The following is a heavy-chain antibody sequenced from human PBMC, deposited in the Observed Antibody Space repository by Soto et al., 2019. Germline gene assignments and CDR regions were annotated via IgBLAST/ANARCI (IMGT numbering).Heavy chain of an antibody. CDR2: IYWDDDK. D-gene: IGHD2-15*01. J-gene: IGHJ4*02. V-gene: IGHV2-5*02. CDR3: AHSMVGGLGYYFDY. CDR1: GFSLSTTRVA. Sequence: SGPTLVNPTETLTLTCTFSGFSLSTTRVAVGWIRQPPGKALEWLALIYWDDDKRYSPFLKSRLTITKDTSKNQVVLTMTNMEPVDTATYYGAHSMVGGLGYYFDYWGQGTLVTVS.